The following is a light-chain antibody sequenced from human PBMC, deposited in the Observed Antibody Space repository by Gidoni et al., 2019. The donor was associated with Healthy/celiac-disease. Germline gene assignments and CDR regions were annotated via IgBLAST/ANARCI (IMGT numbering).Light chain of an antibody. V-gene: IGKV4-1*01. J-gene: IGKJ3*01. CDR2: WAS. CDR3: QQYYSTPPVT. Sequence: DIVMTHSPDSLAVSLGERATINCKSSQSVLYSSNNKNYLAWYQQKPGQPPKLLIYWASTRESGVPDRFSGSGSGTDFTLTISSLQAEDVAVYYCQQYYSTPPVTFGPGTKVDIK. CDR1: QSVLYSSNNKNY.